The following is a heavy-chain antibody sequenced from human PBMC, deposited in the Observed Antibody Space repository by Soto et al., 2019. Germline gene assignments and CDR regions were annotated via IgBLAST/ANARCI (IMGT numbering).Heavy chain of an antibody. CDR3: VGGGFYDSSGFNPIDS. J-gene: IGHJ5*01. CDR1: GFTFDDYG. D-gene: IGHD3-22*01. V-gene: IGHV3-20*01. CDR2: INWSGDNT. Sequence: DVQLVESGGGVVVRPGGSLRLSCAASGFTFDDYGMSWVRQAPGKGLEWVSGINWSGDNTGYADSVKGRFTISRDNAKNSLYLQMNSLRVEDTALYHCVGGGFYDSSGFNPIDSWGQGTLVPVSS.